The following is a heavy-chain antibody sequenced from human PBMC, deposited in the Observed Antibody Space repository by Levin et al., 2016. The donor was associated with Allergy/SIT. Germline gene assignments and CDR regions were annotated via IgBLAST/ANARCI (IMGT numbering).Heavy chain of an antibody. J-gene: IGHJ4*02. CDR3: AKEGSGSDSRGYFSGYDK. D-gene: IGHD6-25*01. Sequence: GESLKISCAASGFTFSGYNMHWVRQAPGRGLEWVAVIAFDGSEKYFGDAVKGRFTISRDNSKNTLYLQLNSLRADDAAVYYCAKEGSGSDSRGYFSGYDKWGQGTLVTVSS. V-gene: IGHV3-30*18. CDR1: GFTFSGYN. CDR2: IAFDGSEK.